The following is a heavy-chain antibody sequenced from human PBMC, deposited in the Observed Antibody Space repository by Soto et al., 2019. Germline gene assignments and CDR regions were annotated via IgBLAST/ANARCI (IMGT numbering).Heavy chain of an antibody. D-gene: IGHD1-26*01. CDR1: GITVSDSS. CDR2: IRSKAQNYAT. V-gene: IGHV3-73*02. Sequence: EGQLVESGGGLVQPGGSLRLSCAASGITVSDSSIHWVRQASGKGLEWLGRIRSKAQNYATTYTASGKGRFAFSRDDSKNTAFLQMNSLKTEDTALYYCARQRGGGSLYYFDYWGQGTLVTVSS. J-gene: IGHJ4*02. CDR3: ARQRGGGSLYYFDY.